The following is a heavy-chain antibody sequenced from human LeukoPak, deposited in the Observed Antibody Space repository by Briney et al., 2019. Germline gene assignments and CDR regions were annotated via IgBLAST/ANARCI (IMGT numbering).Heavy chain of an antibody. Sequence: ASVKVSFKASGYTFTGYYMHWVRQAPGQGLEWMGWINPNSGGTNYAQKFQGRVTMTRDTSISTAYMELSRLRSDDTAVYYCAGDSFNYYDSSGYYRENWFDPWGQGTLVTVSS. CDR3: AGDSFNYYDSSGYYRENWFDP. V-gene: IGHV1-2*02. D-gene: IGHD3-22*01. CDR2: INPNSGGT. J-gene: IGHJ5*02. CDR1: GYTFTGYY.